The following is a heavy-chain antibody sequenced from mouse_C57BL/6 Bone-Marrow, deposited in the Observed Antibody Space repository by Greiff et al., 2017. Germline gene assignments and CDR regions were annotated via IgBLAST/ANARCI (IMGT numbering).Heavy chain of an antibody. Sequence: DVKLPESGPGLVKPSQSLSLTCSVTGYSITSGYYWNWIRQFPGNKLEWMGYISYDGSNNYNPSLKNRTSITRDTSKNQFFLKLNSVTTEDTATYYCAREGYYFDYWGQGTTLTVSS. V-gene: IGHV3-6*01. CDR3: AREGYYFDY. CDR2: ISYDGSN. J-gene: IGHJ2*01. CDR1: GYSITSGYY.